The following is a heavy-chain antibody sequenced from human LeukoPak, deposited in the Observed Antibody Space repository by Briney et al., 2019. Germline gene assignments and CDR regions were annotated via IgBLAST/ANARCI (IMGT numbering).Heavy chain of an antibody. J-gene: IGHJ4*02. D-gene: IGHD1-26*01. Sequence: PGGSLTLSCAVSGFTFSSYWMSWVRKPPPQGLEWVSVGSVICGGTYYADSVQVRFTITRDQSKNTLYLQMNSLRADENAVLYFAKGDTTWELPHDDGGQGTLVTVSS. CDR3: AKGDTTWELPHDD. CDR1: GFTFSSYW. CDR2: GSVICGGT. V-gene: IGHV3-23*01.